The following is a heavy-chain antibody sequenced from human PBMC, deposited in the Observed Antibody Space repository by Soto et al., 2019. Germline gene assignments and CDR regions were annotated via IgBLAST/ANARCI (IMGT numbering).Heavy chain of an antibody. D-gene: IGHD5-12*01. V-gene: IGHV5-51*01. J-gene: IGHJ4*02. CDR1: GYTFSTYW. Sequence: PVESLKISCEGSGYTFSTYWIGWVRQIPGEGLEWMGIIHPGNSDARYSPSFQGQVTISADTSINTAYLQWRSLKASDTAFYYCARHTNGYNPLDYWGQGTLVTVSS. CDR2: IHPGNSDA. CDR3: ARHTNGYNPLDY.